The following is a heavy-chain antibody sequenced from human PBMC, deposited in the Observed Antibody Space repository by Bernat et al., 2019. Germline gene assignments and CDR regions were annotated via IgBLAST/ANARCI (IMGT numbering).Heavy chain of an antibody. Sequence: QVQLVQSGAEVKKPGSSVKVSCKASGGTFSSYTISWVRQAPGQGLEWMGRIIPILGIANYAQKFQGRVTITADKSTSTAYMELSSLRSEDTAVYYCARETYYYGSGRGWFDPWDQGTLVTVSS. CDR3: ARETYYYGSGRGWFDP. J-gene: IGHJ5*02. V-gene: IGHV1-69*08. CDR2: IIPILGIA. CDR1: GGTFSSYT. D-gene: IGHD3-10*01.